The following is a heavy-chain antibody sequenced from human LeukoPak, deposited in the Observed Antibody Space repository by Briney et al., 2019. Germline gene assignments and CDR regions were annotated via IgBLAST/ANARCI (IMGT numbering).Heavy chain of an antibody. D-gene: IGHD1-26*01. Sequence: GGSLRLSCAASGFTFSNYAMSWVRQAPGKGLEWVSGISGSGSFTYYADSVKGRFTISRDNSKNTLYLQMNSLRAEDTAVYYCANLIVAADWGQGTLVTVSS. CDR3: ANLIVAAD. V-gene: IGHV3-23*01. J-gene: IGHJ4*02. CDR2: ISGSGSFT. CDR1: GFTFSNYA.